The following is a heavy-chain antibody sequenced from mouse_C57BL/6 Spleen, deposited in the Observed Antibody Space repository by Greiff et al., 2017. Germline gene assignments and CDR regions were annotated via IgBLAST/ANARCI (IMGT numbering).Heavy chain of an antibody. V-gene: IGHV1-53*01. Sequence: QVQLQQPGTELVKPGASVKLSCKASGYTFTSYWMHWVKQRPGQGLEWIGNINPSNGGTNYNEKFKSKATLTVDKASITAYRQLSSLTSEDSAVYYCARGGITGDYFEYWGQGTTLTVSS. CDR3: ARGGITGDYFEY. J-gene: IGHJ2*01. CDR1: GYTFTSYW. D-gene: IGHD1-1*01. CDR2: INPSNGGT.